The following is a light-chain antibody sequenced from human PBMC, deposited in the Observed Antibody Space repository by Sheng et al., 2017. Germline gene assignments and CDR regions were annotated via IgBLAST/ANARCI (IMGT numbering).Light chain of an antibody. Sequence: QSALTQPASVSGSPGQSITISCTGTSSDVGGYIYVSWYQQHPGKAPKLLIYDVINRPSGVSSRFSDSKSGNTASLTISGLQAEDEADYYCSSYTSSSTYVFGIGTKVTV. CDR3: SSYTSSSTYV. V-gene: IGLV2-14*03. CDR1: SSDVGGYIY. CDR2: DVI. J-gene: IGLJ1*01.